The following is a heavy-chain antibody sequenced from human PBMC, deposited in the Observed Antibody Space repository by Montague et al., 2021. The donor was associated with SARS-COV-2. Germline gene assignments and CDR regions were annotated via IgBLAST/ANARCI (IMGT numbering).Heavy chain of an antibody. Sequence: SLRLSCAASGFTFSSYAMHWVRQAPGKGLEWVAVISYDGSNKYYADSVKGRFTIFRDNSKNTLYLQMNSLRAEDTAVYYYARGGGSGSYYGAFDIWGQGTMVTVSS. D-gene: IGHD3-10*01. J-gene: IGHJ3*02. CDR1: GFTFSSYA. CDR2: ISYDGSNK. V-gene: IGHV3-30*04. CDR3: ARGGGSGSYYGAFDI.